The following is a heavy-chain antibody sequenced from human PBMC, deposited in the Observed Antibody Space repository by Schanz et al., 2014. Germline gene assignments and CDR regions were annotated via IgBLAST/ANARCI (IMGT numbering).Heavy chain of an antibody. CDR2: ISYHGSER. V-gene: IGHV3-30*18. Sequence: QVQLVESGGGMVQPGRSLRLSCAGSGFSFSDYGMNWVRQAPGRGLEWVAVISYHGSERYSADSVKGRFTISRDNSKNTLYLQMNSLRTEDTAVYFCAKSYDTSGYSGFDYWGLGTLVTVSS. CDR3: AKSYDTSGYSGFDY. D-gene: IGHD3-22*01. CDR1: GFSFSDYG. J-gene: IGHJ4*02.